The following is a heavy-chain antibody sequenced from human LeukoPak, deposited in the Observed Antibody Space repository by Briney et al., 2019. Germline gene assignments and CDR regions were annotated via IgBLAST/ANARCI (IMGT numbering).Heavy chain of an antibody. V-gene: IGHV5-51*01. Sequence: GESLKISCRGSGYSFTTYWIGWVRQMPGKGLEWMGIIYPGDSDTRYSPSFQGHVTISADKSISSAYLQWSSLKASDTAMYYCARLATAGPTGELDYWGQGTLVTVSS. J-gene: IGHJ4*02. CDR2: IYPGDSDT. CDR3: ARLATAGPTGELDY. CDR1: GYSFTTYW. D-gene: IGHD6-13*01.